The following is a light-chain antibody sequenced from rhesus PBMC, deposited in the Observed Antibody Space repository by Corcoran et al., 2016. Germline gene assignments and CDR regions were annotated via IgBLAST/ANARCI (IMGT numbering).Light chain of an antibody. Sequence: DIQMTQSPSALSASVGDRVTISCRASQNIYSNLAWYQQKPGKAPKLLIYAASSLQTGIPSRFSGSGSGTDFTLTISSLQPEDSAAYYCQHYYDNPFTFGPGTKLDIE. CDR2: AAS. CDR3: QHYYDNPFT. V-gene: IGKV1S12*01. J-gene: IGKJ3*01. CDR1: QNIYSN.